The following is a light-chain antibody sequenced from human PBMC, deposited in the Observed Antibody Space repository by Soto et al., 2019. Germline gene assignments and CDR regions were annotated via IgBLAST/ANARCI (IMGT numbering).Light chain of an antibody. CDR1: QSIRTTW. CDR2: KGS. V-gene: IGKV1-5*03. Sequence: DVQMTQSPSTLSASVGDKVTITCRASQSIRTTWLAWFQQRPGKAPNVLIHKGSTLASGVSSRFSGSGSGTEFTLTISNLQPDDFATYFCQQYAAQSPWTFGQGTRVE. CDR3: QQYAAQSPWT. J-gene: IGKJ1*01.